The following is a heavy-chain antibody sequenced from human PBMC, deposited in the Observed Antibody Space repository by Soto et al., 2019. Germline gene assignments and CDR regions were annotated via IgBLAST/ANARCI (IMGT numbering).Heavy chain of an antibody. Sequence: QVHLQQRGAGLLKPSETLSLNCVVSGESFSGYYWSWIRQTPGMGLEWIGEVDHRGSTTYNPSLKNRASISIDSSKTLFSLALTSVTAADTALYFCARYEYGNSLYGVDVWGQGTRVTVSS. J-gene: IGHJ6*02. D-gene: IGHD1-7*01. CDR1: GESFSGYY. CDR3: ARYEYGNSLYGVDV. V-gene: IGHV4-34*02. CDR2: VDHRGST.